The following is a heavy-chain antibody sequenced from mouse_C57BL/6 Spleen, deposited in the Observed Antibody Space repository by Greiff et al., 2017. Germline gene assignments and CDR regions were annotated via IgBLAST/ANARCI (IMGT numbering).Heavy chain of an antibody. V-gene: IGHV7-1*01. CDR2: SRNKANDYTT. J-gene: IGHJ1*03. Sequence: EVQGVESGGGLVQSGRSLRLSCATSGFTFSDFYMEWVRQAPGKGLEWIAASRNKANDYTTEYSASVKGRFIVSRDTSQSILYLQMNALRAEDTAIYYCARDAGVTTDWYFDVWGTGTTVTVSS. CDR1: GFTFSDFY. D-gene: IGHD2-1*01. CDR3: ARDAGVTTDWYFDV.